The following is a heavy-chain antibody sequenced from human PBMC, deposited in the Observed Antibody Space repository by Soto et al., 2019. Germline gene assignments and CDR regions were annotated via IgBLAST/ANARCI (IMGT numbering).Heavy chain of an antibody. CDR2: IYSGGST. D-gene: IGHD4-17*01. V-gene: IGHV3-53*01. CDR3: ATTVTTPYYYCRDG. Sequence: RGSLRLPCSPSRFTASPNYMVSLRQAPGKGLEWVSVIYSGGSTYCADSVKGRFAISGDNSKNTLYLQMNRLRAEDTAVYYRATTVTTPYYYCRDGWGQGTTVTVSS. CDR1: RFTASPNY. J-gene: IGHJ6*02.